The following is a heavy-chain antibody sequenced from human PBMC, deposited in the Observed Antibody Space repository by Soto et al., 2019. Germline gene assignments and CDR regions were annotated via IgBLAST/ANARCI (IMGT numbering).Heavy chain of an antibody. J-gene: IGHJ4*02. CDR3: AKARVGAKMPTFDD. CDR1: GFTFSSYA. V-gene: IGHV3-23*01. Sequence: PGVSLRLSCAAPGFTFSSYAMSWVRQAPGKGLEWVSAISGSGGSTYYADSVKGRFTISRDNSKNTLYLQMNSLRAEDTAVYYCAKARVGAKMPTFDDWGQGTLVTVS. CDR2: ISGSGGST. D-gene: IGHD1-26*01.